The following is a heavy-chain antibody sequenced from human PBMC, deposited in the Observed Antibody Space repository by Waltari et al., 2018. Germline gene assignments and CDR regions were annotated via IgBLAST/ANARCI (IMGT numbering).Heavy chain of an antibody. J-gene: IGHJ4*02. CDR1: GGSIRSRNW. CDR3: ARGHESSSTSFDY. V-gene: IGHV4-4*02. D-gene: IGHD6-13*01. CDR2: IYHSGST. Sequence: QVQLQESGPGLVKPSGTLSLTCAVSGGSIRSRNWWSWVRQPPGKGLEWIGAIYHSGSTNDNPSLKSRGTISVDKSKNQFSLKLTSVTAADTAVYYCARGHESSSTSFDYWGQGTLVTVSS.